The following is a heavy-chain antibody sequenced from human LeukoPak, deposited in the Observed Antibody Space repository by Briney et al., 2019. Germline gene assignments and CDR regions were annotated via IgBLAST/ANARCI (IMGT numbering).Heavy chain of an antibody. CDR3: ARASISTDFWSGYYTGIGYYYYYMDV. Sequence: GGSLRLSCAASGFTVSSNYMSWVRQAPGKGLEWVSVIYSGGSTYYADSVKGRFTISRDNSKNTLYLQTNSLRAEDTAVYYCARASISTDFWSGYYTGIGYYYYYMDVWGKGTTVTVSS. J-gene: IGHJ6*03. D-gene: IGHD3-3*01. CDR2: IYSGGST. CDR1: GFTVSSNY. V-gene: IGHV3-66*02.